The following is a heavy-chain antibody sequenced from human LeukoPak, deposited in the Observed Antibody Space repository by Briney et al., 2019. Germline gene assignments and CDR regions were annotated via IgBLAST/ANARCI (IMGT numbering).Heavy chain of an antibody. D-gene: IGHD3-22*01. Sequence: GGSLRLSCAASGFTFSSYNMKWVRQAPGKGLQWVSSISSSSTYIDYADSMKGRFTISRDNAKNSLYLQMNSLRAEDTAVYYCARFITGPYYFDYWGQGTLVTVSS. J-gene: IGHJ4*02. V-gene: IGHV3-21*01. CDR3: ARFITGPYYFDY. CDR1: GFTFSSYN. CDR2: ISSSSTYI.